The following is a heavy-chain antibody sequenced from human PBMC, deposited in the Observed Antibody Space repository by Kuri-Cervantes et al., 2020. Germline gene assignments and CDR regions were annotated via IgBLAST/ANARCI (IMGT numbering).Heavy chain of an antibody. CDR3: AREFKWSGWFES. Sequence: SETLSLTCAVYGGSFSGYYWSWIRQPPGKGLEWIALIDGSGSTDYNPSLKSRVTISVDTSNNQFFLKVNSVIAADTAVYYCAREFKWSGWFESWGQGTPVTVSS. D-gene: IGHD2-15*01. V-gene: IGHV4-59*13. CDR1: GGSFSGYY. CDR2: IDGSGST. J-gene: IGHJ5*01.